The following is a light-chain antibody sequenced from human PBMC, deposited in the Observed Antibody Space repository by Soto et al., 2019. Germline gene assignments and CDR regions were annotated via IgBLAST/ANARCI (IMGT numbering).Light chain of an antibody. CDR3: QQRSNWPGT. Sequence: EIVLTQSPATLSLSPGERATLSCRASQSVSSYLAWYQQKPGQAPRLLIYDASNRATVIPARFSGSGSGPDFTLTISSLEPEDVAVYYCQQRSNWPGTFGQGTKVEIK. V-gene: IGKV3-11*01. J-gene: IGKJ1*01. CDR1: QSVSSY. CDR2: DAS.